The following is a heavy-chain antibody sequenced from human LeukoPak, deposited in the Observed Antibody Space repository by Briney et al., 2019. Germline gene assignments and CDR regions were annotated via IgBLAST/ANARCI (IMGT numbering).Heavy chain of an antibody. CDR3: ARDWTGQQLVRAYFDY. J-gene: IGHJ4*02. CDR2: ISYDGSNK. D-gene: IGHD6-13*01. Sequence: GGSLRLSRAASGFTFSGYAMHWVRQAPGKGLEWVAVISYDGSNKYYADSVKGRFTISRDNSKNTLYLQMNSLRAEDTAVYYCARDWTGQQLVRAYFDYWGQGTLVTVSS. V-gene: IGHV3-30-3*01. CDR1: GFTFSGYA.